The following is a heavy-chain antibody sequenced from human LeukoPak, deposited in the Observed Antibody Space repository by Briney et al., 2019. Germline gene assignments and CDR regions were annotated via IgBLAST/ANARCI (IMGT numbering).Heavy chain of an antibody. Sequence: NPSETLSLTCTVSGGSISSTDYYWGWIRQPPGKWLEWIGTIYYSGSTYYNPSLKSRVTISVDTSKNQFSLRLSSVTAADTAVYYCARRRIGAVAGGFDFWGQGTLVTVSS. CDR2: IYYSGST. V-gene: IGHV4-39*01. J-gene: IGHJ4*02. CDR1: GGSISSTDYY. CDR3: ARRRIGAVAGGFDF. D-gene: IGHD6-19*01.